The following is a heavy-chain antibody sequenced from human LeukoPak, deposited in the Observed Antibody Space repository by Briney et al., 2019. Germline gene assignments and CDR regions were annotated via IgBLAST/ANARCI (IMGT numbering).Heavy chain of an antibody. D-gene: IGHD3-22*01. J-gene: IGHJ4*02. CDR3: AKDGGYYYDSSGYRDF. CDR2: ISGSGGST. V-gene: IGHV3-23*01. CDR1: GFTFNKSW. Sequence: HPGGSLRLSCVVSGFTFNKSWMNWVRQAPGKGLEWVSAISGSGGSTYYADTVKGRFTITRDNSKNTLYLHMNSLRAEDTAVYFCAKDGGYYYDSSGYRDFWGQGTLVTVSS.